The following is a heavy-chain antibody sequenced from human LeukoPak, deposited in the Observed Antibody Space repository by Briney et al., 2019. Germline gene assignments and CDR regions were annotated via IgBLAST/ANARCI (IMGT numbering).Heavy chain of an antibody. Sequence: GGSLRLSCAASGFAFSNYWMSWVRQAPGKGLEWVANIKQDGSEKYYVDSVKGRFTISRDNAKNSLYLQMNSLRAEDTALYYCARGGYGDYGVNRAFDIWGQGTMVTVSS. J-gene: IGHJ3*02. V-gene: IGHV3-7*01. CDR2: IKQDGSEK. CDR3: ARGGYGDYGVNRAFDI. D-gene: IGHD4-17*01. CDR1: GFAFSNYW.